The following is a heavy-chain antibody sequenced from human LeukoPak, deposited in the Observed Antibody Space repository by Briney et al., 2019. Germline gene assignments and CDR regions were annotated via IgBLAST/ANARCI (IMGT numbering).Heavy chain of an antibody. CDR2: INPNSGGT. CDR3: ARMPAGSSTTNDY. Sequence: EASVKVSCKASGYTFTGYYMHWVRRAPGQGLEWMGRINPNSGGTNYAQKFQGRVTMTRDTSISTAYTELSRLRSDDTAVYYCARMPAGSSTTNDYWGQGTLVTVSS. CDR1: GYTFTGYY. D-gene: IGHD2-2*01. V-gene: IGHV1-2*06. J-gene: IGHJ4*02.